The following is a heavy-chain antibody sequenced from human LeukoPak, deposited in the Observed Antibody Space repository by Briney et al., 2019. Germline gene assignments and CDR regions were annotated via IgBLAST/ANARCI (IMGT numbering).Heavy chain of an antibody. J-gene: IGHJ4*02. V-gene: IGHV3-11*06. Sequence: GGSLRLSCAASGFTFSDYYMSWIRQAPGKGLEWVSYISTTSSFTNYADSVKGRFTISRDIPKNTLYLQMNSLRAEDTAVYFCARHPGGSTSYYFDYWGQGTLVTVSS. CDR1: GFTFSDYY. CDR2: ISTTSSFT. CDR3: ARHPGGSTSYYFDY. D-gene: IGHD2/OR15-2a*01.